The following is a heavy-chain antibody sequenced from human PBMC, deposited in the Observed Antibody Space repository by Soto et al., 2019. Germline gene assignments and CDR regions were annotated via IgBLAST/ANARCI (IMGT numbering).Heavy chain of an antibody. J-gene: IGHJ6*02. V-gene: IGHV4-34*01. CDR3: ARLAVVPAARLFYYYYGMDV. CDR2: INHSGST. D-gene: IGHD2-2*01. CDR1: GGSFSGYY. Sequence: SETLSLTCAVYGGSFSGYYWSWIRQPPGKGLEWIGEINHSGSTNYNPSLKSRVTISVDTSKNQFSLKLSSVTAADTAVYYCARLAVVPAARLFYYYYGMDVWGQGTTVTVSS.